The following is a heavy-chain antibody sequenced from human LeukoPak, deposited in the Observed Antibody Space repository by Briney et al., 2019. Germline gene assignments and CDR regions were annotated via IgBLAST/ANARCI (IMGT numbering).Heavy chain of an antibody. J-gene: IGHJ4*02. V-gene: IGHV4-4*02. Sequence: PSETLSLTCAVSGGSISSSNRWSWVRQPPGKGLEWIGEIYHSGSTNYNPSLKSRVTISVDKSKNQFSLKLSSVTAADTAVYYCATQDIVVWAFDYWGQGTLVTASS. CDR3: ATQDIVVWAFDY. D-gene: IGHD2-15*01. CDR2: IYHSGST. CDR1: GGSISSSNR.